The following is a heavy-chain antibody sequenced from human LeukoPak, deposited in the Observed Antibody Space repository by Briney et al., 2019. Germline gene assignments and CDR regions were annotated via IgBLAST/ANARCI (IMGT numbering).Heavy chain of an antibody. Sequence: GGSLRLSCAASGFTFSSYSTNWVRQAPGKGLEWVSSISSSSSSIYYADSVKGRFTISRDNAKNSLYLQVNSLRAEDTALYYCARARGVRGVIWTLDYWGQGTLVTVSS. CDR2: ISSSSSSI. V-gene: IGHV3-21*01. D-gene: IGHD3-10*01. CDR3: ARARGVRGVIWTLDY. CDR1: GFTFSSYS. J-gene: IGHJ4*02.